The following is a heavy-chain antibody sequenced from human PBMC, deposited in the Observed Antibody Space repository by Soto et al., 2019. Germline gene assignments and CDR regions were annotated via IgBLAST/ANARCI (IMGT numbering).Heavy chain of an antibody. J-gene: IGHJ4*02. V-gene: IGHV4-59*12. Sequence: LSTTSTVPQESRSRYYRGWIRQPPGKRLEWIGYIHYSGVTNYNPSLKSRVTISVDKSKNQFSLKLSSVTAADTAVYYCARDLSYGSGHWGQGTLVTVS. CDR1: QESRSRYY. D-gene: IGHD3-10*01. CDR3: ARDLSYGSGH. CDR2: IHYSGVT.